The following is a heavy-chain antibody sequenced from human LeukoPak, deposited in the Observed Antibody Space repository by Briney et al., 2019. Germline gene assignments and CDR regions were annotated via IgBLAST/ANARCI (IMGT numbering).Heavy chain of an antibody. CDR1: GGSISGYY. Sequence: SETLSLTCTVSGGSISGYYWSWIRQPPRKGLEWIGYIYSSGSTKYDPSLESRVTISLDTSKNQVSLNLSSVTAADTAMYFCARGHYDLAPWGQGILVTVSS. V-gene: IGHV4-59*01. CDR2: IYSSGST. CDR3: ARGHYDLAP. D-gene: IGHD4-17*01. J-gene: IGHJ5*02.